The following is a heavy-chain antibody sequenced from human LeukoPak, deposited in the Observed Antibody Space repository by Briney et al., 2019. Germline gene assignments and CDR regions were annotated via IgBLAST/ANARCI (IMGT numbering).Heavy chain of an antibody. V-gene: IGHV3-7*03. D-gene: IGHD3-10*01. J-gene: IGHJ3*02. CDR3: ARSIRRASYYYGSGSYYGDAFDI. CDR1: GFTFSSYW. Sequence: GGSLRLSCAASGFTFSSYWMSWVRRAPGKGLEWVANIKQDGSDKQYVDSVKGRFTISRDNAKNSLYLQMNSLRAEDTALYYCARSIRRASYYYGSGSYYGDAFDIWGQGTMVTVSS. CDR2: IKQDGSDK.